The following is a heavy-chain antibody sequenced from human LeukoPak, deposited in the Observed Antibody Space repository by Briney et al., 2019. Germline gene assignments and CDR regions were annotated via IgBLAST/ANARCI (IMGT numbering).Heavy chain of an antibody. Sequence: SETLSLTCTVSGGSISSSSYYWGWIRQPPGKGLEWIGSIYYSGSTYYNPSLKSRVTISVDKSKNQFSLKLSSVTAADTAVYYCARGRNFWSGYQNNWFDPWGQGTLVTVSS. V-gene: IGHV4-39*07. CDR2: IYYSGST. D-gene: IGHD3-3*01. CDR3: ARGRNFWSGYQNNWFDP. J-gene: IGHJ5*02. CDR1: GGSISSSSYY.